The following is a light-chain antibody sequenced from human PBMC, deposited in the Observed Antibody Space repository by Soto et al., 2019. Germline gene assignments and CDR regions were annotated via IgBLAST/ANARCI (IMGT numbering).Light chain of an antibody. CDR2: KAS. V-gene: IGKV1-5*03. J-gene: IGKJ1*01. Sequence: DIQMTQSPSTLSASVGDRVTITCRASQSVSSWLAWYQQKPGKAPKLLIYKASTLESGVPSRFSGSGSGTEFPLTISSLQHDDFATYYCQQYNSYRAFGQGTKVEIK. CDR1: QSVSSW. CDR3: QQYNSYRA.